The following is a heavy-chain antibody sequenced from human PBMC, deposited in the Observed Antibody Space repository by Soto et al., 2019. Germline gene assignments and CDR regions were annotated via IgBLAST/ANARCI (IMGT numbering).Heavy chain of an antibody. D-gene: IGHD3-10*01. V-gene: IGHV4-34*01. CDR2: INHSGST. CDR3: ARGRGYGSGSYYRPYYYYYMDV. Sequence: SETLSLTCAVYGGSFSGYYWSWIRQPPGKGLEWIGEINHSGSTNYNPSLKSRVTISVDTSKNQFSLKLSSVTAADTAVYYCARGRGYGSGSYYRPYYYYYMDVWGKGTTVTVSS. J-gene: IGHJ6*03. CDR1: GGSFSGYY.